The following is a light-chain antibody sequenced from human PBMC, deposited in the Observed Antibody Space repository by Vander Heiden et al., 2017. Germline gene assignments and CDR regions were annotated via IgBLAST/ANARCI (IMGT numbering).Light chain of an antibody. CDR1: QNIDKQ. CDR2: GAS. J-gene: IGKJ1*01. V-gene: IGKV3-15*01. Sequence: EIVMTQSPATLSVSPGESATLYCRASQNIDKQLAWYQQKPGQAPRLLISGASTRATGIPARFSGSGSGTEFTLTISRLQSEDFAVYFCQQYKTWPPWTFGQGTTVDIK. CDR3: QQYKTWPPWT.